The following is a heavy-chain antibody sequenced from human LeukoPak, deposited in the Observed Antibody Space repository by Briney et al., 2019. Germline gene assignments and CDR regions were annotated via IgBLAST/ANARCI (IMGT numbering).Heavy chain of an antibody. CDR1: GYTLTELS. J-gene: IGHJ4*02. Sequence: GASVKVSCKVSGYTLTELSMHWVRRAPGKGLEWMGGFDPEDGETIYAQKFQGRVTMTEDTSTDTAYMELSSLRSEDTAVYYCAVDTGAYCGGDCPGYWGQGTLVTVSS. D-gene: IGHD2-21*02. CDR2: FDPEDGET. V-gene: IGHV1-24*01. CDR3: AVDTGAYCGGDCPGY.